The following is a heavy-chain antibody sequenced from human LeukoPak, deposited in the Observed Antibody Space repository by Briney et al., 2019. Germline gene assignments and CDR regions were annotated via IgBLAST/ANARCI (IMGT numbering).Heavy chain of an antibody. V-gene: IGHV4-30-4*01. CDR2: IYYSGST. J-gene: IGHJ4*02. CDR3: ARFGYYYDSSGSY. CDR1: GGSISSGDYY. Sequence: PSQALSLTCTVSGGSISSGDYYWSWIRQPPGKGLEWIGYIYYSGSTYYNPSLKSRVTISVDTSKNQFSLKLSSVTAADTAVYYCARFGYYYDSSGSYWGQGTLVTVSS. D-gene: IGHD3-22*01.